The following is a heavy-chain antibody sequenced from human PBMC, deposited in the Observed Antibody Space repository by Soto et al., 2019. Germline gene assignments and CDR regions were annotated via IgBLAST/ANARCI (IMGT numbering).Heavy chain of an antibody. J-gene: IGHJ5*02. CDR2: ISVSGGST. Sequence: PGGSLRLSCAASGFTLSSYSMSWVRQAPGKGLEWVSAISVSGGSTYYADSVKGRFTISRDNSKNTLYLQMNSLRAEDTAVYYCAKDQYGSVNWFDPWGQGTLVTSPQ. V-gene: IGHV3-23*01. CDR3: AKDQYGSVNWFDP. D-gene: IGHD3-10*01. CDR1: GFTLSSYS.